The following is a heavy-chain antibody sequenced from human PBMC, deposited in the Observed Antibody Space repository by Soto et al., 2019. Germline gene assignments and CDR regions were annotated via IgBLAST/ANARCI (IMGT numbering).Heavy chain of an antibody. CDR2: IYYSGST. CDR3: ARVHGGNSYWFDP. J-gene: IGHJ5*02. D-gene: IGHD2-21*02. CDR1: GGSISSYY. Sequence: SETLSLTCTVSGGSISSYYWSWIRQPPGKGLEWIGYIYYSGSTNYNPSLKSRVTISVDTSKNQFSLKLSSVTAADTAVYYCARVHGGNSYWFDPWGQGTLVTVSS. V-gene: IGHV4-59*08.